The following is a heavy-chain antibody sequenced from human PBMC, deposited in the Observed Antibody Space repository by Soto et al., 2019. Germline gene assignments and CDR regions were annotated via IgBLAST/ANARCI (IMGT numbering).Heavy chain of an antibody. CDR1: GYTFTSYG. V-gene: IGHV1-18*01. Sequence: QVQLVQSGAEVKKPGASVKVSCKASGYTFTSYGISWVRQAPGQGLEWMGWISAYNGNTNYAQKLQGRVTMTTDTSTTPPYMDLSTLRSDYTPVYYFAIDYYYRSGGAYWGQGTLVTVSS. CDR3: AIDYYYRSGGAY. J-gene: IGHJ4*02. CDR2: ISAYNGNT. D-gene: IGHD3-10*01.